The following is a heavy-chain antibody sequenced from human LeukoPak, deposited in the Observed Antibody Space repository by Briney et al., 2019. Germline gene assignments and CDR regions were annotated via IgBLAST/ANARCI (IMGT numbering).Heavy chain of an antibody. D-gene: IGHD1-26*01. CDR1: GGTFSNYV. CDR2: IIPIFGTA. J-gene: IGHJ4*02. V-gene: IGHV1-69*06. Sequence: ASVKVSCKASGGTFSNYVITWVRQAPGQGLEWMGGIIPIFGTANYAQKFQGRVTITADKSTSIAYMELSSLRSEDTAVYYCARDDGYSGSYYNWGQGTLVTVSS. CDR3: ARDDGYSGSYYN.